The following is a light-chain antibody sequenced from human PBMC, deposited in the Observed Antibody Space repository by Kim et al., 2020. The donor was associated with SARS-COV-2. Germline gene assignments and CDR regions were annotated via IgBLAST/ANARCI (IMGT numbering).Light chain of an antibody. J-gene: IGLJ2*01. CDR2: EGS. CDR3: CSFARSGTVV. Sequence: GQSITIHRTRTSRDVVSYNLISWYQQHPGKAPKLMIYEGSKRPSGVSNRFSGSKSGNTASLTISGLQAEDEADYYCCSFARSGTVVFGGGTQLTVL. CDR1: SRDVVSYNL. V-gene: IGLV2-23*03.